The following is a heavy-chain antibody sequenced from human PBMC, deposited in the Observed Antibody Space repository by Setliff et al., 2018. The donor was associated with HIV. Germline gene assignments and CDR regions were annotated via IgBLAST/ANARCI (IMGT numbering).Heavy chain of an antibody. CDR2: ISHSGTT. D-gene: IGHD6-19*01. V-gene: IGHV4-34*01. J-gene: IGHJ2*01. CDR3: ARVGRDRLVASGLYFDL. Sequence: PSETLSLTCRVSGGSFIGYHWSWVRQSPTKGLQWIGEISHSGTTKCNPSLKSLFAMSADTSKSEFSLKMTSVTAADTAVYYCARVGRDRLVASGLYFDLWGRGTLVTVSS. CDR1: GGSFIGYH.